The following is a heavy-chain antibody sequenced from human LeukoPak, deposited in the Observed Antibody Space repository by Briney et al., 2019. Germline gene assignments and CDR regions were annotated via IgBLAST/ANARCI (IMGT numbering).Heavy chain of an antibody. CDR3: AALCSSTSCYGDGMDV. V-gene: IGHV4-30-4*08. CDR1: GGSISSGGYY. J-gene: IGHJ6*02. D-gene: IGHD2-2*01. CDR2: IYYSGST. Sequence: SETLSLTCTVSGGSISSGGYYWSWIRQPPGKGLEWIGYIYYSGSTYYNPSLKSRVTISVDTSKNQFSLKLSSVTAADTAVYYCAALCSSTSCYGDGMDVWGQGTTVTVSS.